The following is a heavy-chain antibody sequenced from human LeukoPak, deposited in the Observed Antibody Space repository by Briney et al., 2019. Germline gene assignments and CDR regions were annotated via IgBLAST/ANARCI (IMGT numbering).Heavy chain of an antibody. CDR1: GFTFSSYA. CDR3: ANEALAVVPAAKSDY. D-gene: IGHD2-2*01. Sequence: PGGSLRLSCAASGFTFSSYAMSWVRQAPGKGLEWVSAVGGSTGGTYYADSVKGRFTISRDNSKNTLYLQMNSLRAEDTAVYYCANEALAVVPAAKSDYWGQGTLVTVSP. J-gene: IGHJ4*02. V-gene: IGHV3-23*01. CDR2: VGGSTGGT.